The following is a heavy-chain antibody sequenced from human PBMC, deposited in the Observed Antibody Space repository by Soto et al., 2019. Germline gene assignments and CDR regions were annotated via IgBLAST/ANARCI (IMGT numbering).Heavy chain of an antibody. CDR2: ISGSGGST. V-gene: IGHV3-23*01. CDR1: GFTFSSYA. D-gene: IGHD3-3*01. J-gene: IGHJ3*02. CDR3: AKTYYDFWRASGAFDI. Sequence: PGGSLRLSCAASGFTFSSYAMSWVRQAPGKGLEWVSAISGSGGSTYYADSVKGRFTISRDNSKNTLYLQMNSLRAEDTAVYYRAKTYYDFWRASGAFDIWGQGTMVTVSS.